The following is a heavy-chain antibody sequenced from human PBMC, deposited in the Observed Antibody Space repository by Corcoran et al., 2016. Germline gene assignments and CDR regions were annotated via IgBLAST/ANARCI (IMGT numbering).Heavy chain of an antibody. CDR2: IYYSGST. CDR1: GGSLSSYY. V-gene: IGHV4-59*01. J-gene: IGHJ4*02. Sequence: QVQLQESGPGLVKPSETLSLTCTVSGGSLSSYYWRWIRQPPGKGLEWIGYIYYSGSTNYNPSLKSRVTISVDQSKNQFSLKLSPVTAADTAVYDCARENVTTGTIDYWGQGTLVTVSS. CDR3: ARENVTTGTIDY. D-gene: IGHD4-17*01.